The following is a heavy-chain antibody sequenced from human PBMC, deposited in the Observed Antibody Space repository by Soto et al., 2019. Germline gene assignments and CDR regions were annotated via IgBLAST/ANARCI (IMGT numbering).Heavy chain of an antibody. J-gene: IGHJ4*02. Sequence: PSETLSLTCTVSGGSISSGDYYWSWIRQPPGKGLEWIGYIYYSGSTYYNPSLKSRVTISVDTSKNQFSLKLSSVTAADKAVYYCARAIEGDYYGSGSFDYWGQGTLVTVSS. D-gene: IGHD3-10*01. CDR1: GGSISSGDYY. V-gene: IGHV4-30-4*01. CDR3: ARAIEGDYYGSGSFDY. CDR2: IYYSGST.